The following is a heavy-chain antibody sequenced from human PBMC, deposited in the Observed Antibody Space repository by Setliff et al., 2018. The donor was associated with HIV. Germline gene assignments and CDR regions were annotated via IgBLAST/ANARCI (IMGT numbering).Heavy chain of an antibody. J-gene: IGHJ4*02. CDR3: TTGHSTPWHDHQ. V-gene: IGHV3-15*01. D-gene: IGHD6-13*01. CDR2: TKSKKNGETT. CDR1: GFIFSSFW. Sequence: GGSLRLSCAASGFIFSSFWMNWFRRAPGKGPEWVGRTKSKKNGETTDYAPLVKGRFGILRDDALNILYLQMTRLNIEATGIYYCTTGHSTPWHDHQWGQGTLVTVSS.